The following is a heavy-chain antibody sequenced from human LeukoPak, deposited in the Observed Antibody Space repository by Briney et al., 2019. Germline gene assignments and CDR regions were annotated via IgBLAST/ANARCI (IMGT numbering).Heavy chain of an antibody. Sequence: SETLSLTCVISGGSVSSGSSYWSWIRQPPGKGLEWIGYMYYSGNTSYNPSLKSRVTISVDTSKSQFSLKLSSVTAADTAVYYCARYAQADWFDPWGQGTLVTVSS. J-gene: IGHJ5*02. V-gene: IGHV4-61*01. CDR3: ARYAQADWFDP. CDR1: GGSVSSGSSY. CDR2: MYYSGNT. D-gene: IGHD2-2*01.